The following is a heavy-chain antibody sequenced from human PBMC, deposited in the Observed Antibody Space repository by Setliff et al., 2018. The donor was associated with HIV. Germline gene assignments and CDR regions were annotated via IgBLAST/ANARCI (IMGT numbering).Heavy chain of an antibody. CDR2: INPSGGST. J-gene: IGHJ5*02. D-gene: IGHD6-19*01. Sequence: GASVKVSCKASGYAFTNYYLHWVRQAPGQGLAWMGIINPSGGSTIYAQKLQGRVTMTRDTSTSTVYMDLSSLRADDTAVYYCVRGYRSAWNSWFDAWGQGTRVTVSS. V-gene: IGHV1-46*01. CDR3: VRGYRSAWNSWFDA. CDR1: GYAFTNYY.